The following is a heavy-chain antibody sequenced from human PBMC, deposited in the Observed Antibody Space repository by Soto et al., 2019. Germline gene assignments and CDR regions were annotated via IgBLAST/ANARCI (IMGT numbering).Heavy chain of an antibody. Sequence: EVQLVESGGGLVQPGWSLRLSCAASGFTFSSYWLSWVRQAPGTGKGWVANIKNDGSGKYNVYSVKGLFTIPKDNAKNSHYLQMSSLRAEDSLVYYCARDSGGDYYYMGVWGRGTTVTVSS. D-gene: IGHD1-1*01. CDR1: GFTFSSYW. CDR3: ARDSGGDYYYMGV. CDR2: IKNDGSGK. J-gene: IGHJ6*03. V-gene: IGHV3-7*01.